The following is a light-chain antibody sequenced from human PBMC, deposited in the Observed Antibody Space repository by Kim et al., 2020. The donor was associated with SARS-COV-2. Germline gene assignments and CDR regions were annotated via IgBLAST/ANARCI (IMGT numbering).Light chain of an antibody. Sequence: PGGRASLSCRASRSVSTNLAWFQQKAGQAPRLLIYDASTRATDIPDRFTGSGSGTDFTLTISGLQSEDFAVYYCQQYNTWPPEYTFGQGTKLEI. CDR2: DAS. V-gene: IGKV3-15*01. CDR3: QQYNTWPPEYT. J-gene: IGKJ2*01. CDR1: RSVSTN.